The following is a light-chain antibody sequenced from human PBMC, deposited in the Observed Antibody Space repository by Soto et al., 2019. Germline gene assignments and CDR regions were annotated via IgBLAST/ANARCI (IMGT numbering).Light chain of an antibody. CDR1: QSVINSY. Sequence: ETVLTQSPGILSLSPGERATLYCRASQSVINSYLAWYQQTPGQAPRLLIYGASTRATGTPDRFSGSGSGTDFTLTISRLEPEDSAVYYCQQYGSSVYTFGQGTELEIK. J-gene: IGKJ2*01. V-gene: IGKV3-20*01. CDR3: QQYGSSVYT. CDR2: GAS.